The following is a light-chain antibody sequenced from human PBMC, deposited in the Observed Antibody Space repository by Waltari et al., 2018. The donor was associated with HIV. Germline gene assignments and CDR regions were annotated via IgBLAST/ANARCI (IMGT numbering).Light chain of an antibody. CDR1: QSVRHSY. J-gene: IGKJ1*01. V-gene: IGKV3-20*01. CDR2: GAS. CDR3: QQYGSSPQWT. Sequence: EIMLNQSPGTLSESHGARATISCRASQSVRHSYLDWYQQKLGQAPRLLIYGASSRATGIPDRFSGSGSGTDFTLTISRLEPEDFAVYYCQQYGSSPQWTFGQGTKVEIK.